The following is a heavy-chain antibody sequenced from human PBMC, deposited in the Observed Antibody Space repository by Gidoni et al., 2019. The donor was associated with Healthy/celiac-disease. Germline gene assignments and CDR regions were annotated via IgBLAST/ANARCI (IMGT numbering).Heavy chain of an antibody. CDR2: ISSSSSTI. Sequence: EVQLVESGGGLVQPGGSLRLSCAASGFTFSSYSMTWVSQAPGKGLEWVSYISSSSSTIYYADSVKGRFTISRDNAKNSLYLQMNSLRDEDTAVYYCARDNQVSYYDSSGYYYYYGMDVWGQGTTVTVSS. D-gene: IGHD3-22*01. J-gene: IGHJ6*02. CDR3: ARDNQVSYYDSSGYYYYYGMDV. V-gene: IGHV3-48*02. CDR1: GFTFSSYS.